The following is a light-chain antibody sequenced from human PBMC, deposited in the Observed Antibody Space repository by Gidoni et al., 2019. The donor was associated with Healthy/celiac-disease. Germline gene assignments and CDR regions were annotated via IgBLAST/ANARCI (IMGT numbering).Light chain of an antibody. CDR2: DAS. Sequence: ELVLTQSTATLSLSPGERATLSCRASQCVSSYLAWYQQKPGQAPRLLIYDASNRATGIPARFSGSGSGTDFTLTLSSLEPEDFAVYYCQQRSNWPPWTFGQGTKVEIK. J-gene: IGKJ1*01. CDR3: QQRSNWPPWT. CDR1: QCVSSY. V-gene: IGKV3-11*01.